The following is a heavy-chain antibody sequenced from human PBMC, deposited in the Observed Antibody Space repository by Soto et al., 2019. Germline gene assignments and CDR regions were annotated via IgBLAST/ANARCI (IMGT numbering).Heavy chain of an antibody. CDR3: AKERSSGWSFDY. CDR2: ISGSGDST. D-gene: IGHD6-19*01. J-gene: IGHJ4*02. Sequence: EVQLLESGGGLVQPGGSLRLSCAASGFTFSTYAMNWVRQAPGKGLEWVSGISGSGDSTYYADPVKGRFTVSRANSKHTLYLQMNSLRSEDTAVFYCAKERSSGWSFDYWGQGTLVTVSS. CDR1: GFTFSTYA. V-gene: IGHV3-23*01.